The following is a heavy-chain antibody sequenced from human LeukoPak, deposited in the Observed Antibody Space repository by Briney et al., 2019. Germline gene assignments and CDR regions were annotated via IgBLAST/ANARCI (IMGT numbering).Heavy chain of an antibody. V-gene: IGHV3-21*01. CDR1: GFSFNTYN. D-gene: IGHD6-19*01. CDR3: ARGNFYTSDLDY. CDR2: ITSGSSYM. Sequence: PGGSLRLSCAASGFSFNTYNMNWVRQAPGKGLEWVSSITSGSSYMYYGDSLKGRFTISRDNAKNSLYLQMKSLRADDTAVYFCARGNFYTSDLDYWGQGTLVTVSS. J-gene: IGHJ4*02.